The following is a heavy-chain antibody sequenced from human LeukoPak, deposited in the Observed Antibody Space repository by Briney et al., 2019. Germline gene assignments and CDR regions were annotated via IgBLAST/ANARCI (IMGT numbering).Heavy chain of an antibody. Sequence: KTGGSLRLSCAASGFTFSSYSMNWVRQAPGKGLEWVSSISSSSSYIYYADSVKGRFTISRDNAKNSLYLQMNSLRAEDTAVYYCARWGFSGREEFDYWGQGTLVTVTS. D-gene: IGHD5-24*01. CDR3: ARWGFSGREEFDY. CDR2: ISSSSSYI. CDR1: GFTFSSYS. V-gene: IGHV3-21*01. J-gene: IGHJ4*02.